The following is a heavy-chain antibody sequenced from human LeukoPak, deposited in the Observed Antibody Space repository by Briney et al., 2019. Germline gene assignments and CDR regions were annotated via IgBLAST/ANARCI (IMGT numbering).Heavy chain of an antibody. Sequence: PGGSLRLSCSASGFTISNYAMHWVRQAPGKGLEYVSAISANGGNTYYADSVKGRFTISRDNSKNTLYLQTSSLRAEDTAIYHCVKDLYKGDTSSWYYLDYWGQGTLVTVSS. J-gene: IGHJ4*02. CDR3: VKDLYKGDTSSWYYLDY. CDR1: GFTISNYA. CDR2: ISANGGNT. V-gene: IGHV3-64D*06. D-gene: IGHD6-13*01.